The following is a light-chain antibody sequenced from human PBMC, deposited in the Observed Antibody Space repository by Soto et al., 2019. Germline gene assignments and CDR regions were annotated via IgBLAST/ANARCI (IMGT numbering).Light chain of an antibody. Sequence: QSAAAVSACVGDRVTITCRASQTIINWLAWYQQKPGKAHKLLIYKASTLEGEVPSRFSGSGSETEFTLTINSLQPDDSATYYCQHYQTYWWTFSEGGKVDI. CDR1: QTIINW. J-gene: IGKJ1*01. CDR2: KAS. CDR3: QHYQTYWWT. V-gene: IGKV1-5*03.